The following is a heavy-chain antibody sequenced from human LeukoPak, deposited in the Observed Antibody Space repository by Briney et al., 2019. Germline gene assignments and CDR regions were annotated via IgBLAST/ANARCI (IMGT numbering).Heavy chain of an antibody. Sequence: GASVKVSCKASGYTFTGYYIHWVRQAPGQGLEWMGWINLNNGDTNYAQKFRGRVTLTRDTSISTAYMELSSLRSDDTAVFYCARVGYSSGWYSLWDPSPWYFDYWGQGTLVTVSS. CDR3: ARVGYSSGWYSLWDPSPWYFDY. J-gene: IGHJ4*02. D-gene: IGHD6-19*01. CDR1: GYTFTGYY. V-gene: IGHV1-2*02. CDR2: INLNNGDT.